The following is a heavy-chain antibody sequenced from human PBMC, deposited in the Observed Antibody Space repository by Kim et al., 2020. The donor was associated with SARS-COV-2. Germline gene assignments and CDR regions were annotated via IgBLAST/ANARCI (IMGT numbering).Heavy chain of an antibody. J-gene: IGHJ4*02. CDR1: GGSISSYY. Sequence: SETLSLTCTVSGGSISSYYWSWIRQPPGKGLEWIGYIYYSGSTNYNPSLKSRVTISVDTSKNQFSLKLSSVTAADTAMYYCAREWCSGGSCSFDYWGQGT. D-gene: IGHD2-15*01. V-gene: IGHV4-59*13. CDR2: IYYSGST. CDR3: AREWCSGGSCSFDY.